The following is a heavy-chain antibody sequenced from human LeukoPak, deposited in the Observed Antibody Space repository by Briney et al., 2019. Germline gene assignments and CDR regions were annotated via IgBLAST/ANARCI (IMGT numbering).Heavy chain of an antibody. D-gene: IGHD1-26*01. CDR2: ISYDGSKK. J-gene: IGHJ4*02. V-gene: IGHV3-30-3*01. Sequence: QAGGSLRPSCAASGFAFSNFAMHWVRQAPGKGLEWVALISYDGSKKYYADSVKGRFTISRDTSKNTLYLQMNSLRTEDTAVCYCAREGHGGAIDYWGQGTLVTVSS. CDR3: AREGHGGAIDY. CDR1: GFAFSNFA.